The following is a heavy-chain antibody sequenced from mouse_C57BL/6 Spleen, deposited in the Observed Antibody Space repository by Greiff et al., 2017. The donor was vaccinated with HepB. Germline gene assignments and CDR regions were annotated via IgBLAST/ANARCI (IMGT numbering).Heavy chain of an antibody. CDR2: ISNLAYSI. V-gene: IGHV5-15*01. D-gene: IGHD2-1*01. J-gene: IGHJ4*01. Sequence: EVKVVESGGGLVQPGGSLKLSCAASGFTFSDYGMAWVRQAPRKGPAWVAFISNLAYSIYYADTVTGRFTISRENAKNTLYLEMSSLRSEDTAMYYCARRGNSGAMDYWGQGTSVTVSS. CDR1: GFTFSDYG. CDR3: ARRGNSGAMDY.